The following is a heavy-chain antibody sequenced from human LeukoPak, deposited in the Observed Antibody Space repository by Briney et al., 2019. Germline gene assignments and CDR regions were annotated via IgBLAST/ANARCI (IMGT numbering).Heavy chain of an antibody. CDR2: IYPGDSDT. V-gene: IGHV5-51*01. J-gene: IGHJ4*02. CDR3: ARLTSSWSFDY. Sequence: AAESLKISCKGSGYSFTSYWIGWVRQMPAKSLEWMGGIYPGDSDTTYSPSCHGKVTISADKSITTAFLQWSSLKASDTAMYYCARLTSSWSFDYWGQGTLVTVSS. CDR1: GYSFTSYW. D-gene: IGHD6-13*01.